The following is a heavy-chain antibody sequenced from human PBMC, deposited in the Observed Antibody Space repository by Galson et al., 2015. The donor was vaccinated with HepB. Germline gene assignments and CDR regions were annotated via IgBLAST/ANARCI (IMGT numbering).Heavy chain of an antibody. V-gene: IGHV3-23*01. CDR2: ISGSGGST. CDR3: AKDQVMRYQLLSHGTFDY. D-gene: IGHD2-2*01. CDR1: GFTFSSYA. J-gene: IGHJ4*02. Sequence: SLRLSCAASGFTFSSYAMSWVRQAPGKGLEWVSAISGSGGSTYYAESVKGRFTISRDNSKNTLYLQMNSLRAEDTAVYYCAKDQVMRYQLLSHGTFDYWGQGTLVTVSS.